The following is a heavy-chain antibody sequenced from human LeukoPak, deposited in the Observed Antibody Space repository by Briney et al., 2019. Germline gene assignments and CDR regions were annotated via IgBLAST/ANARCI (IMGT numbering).Heavy chain of an antibody. V-gene: IGHV4-59*01. J-gene: IGHJ5*02. D-gene: IGHD6-25*01. CDR1: GGSISSYY. CDR3: ARGYSSANWFDP. CDR2: IYYSGST. Sequence: SETLSLTRTVSGGSISSYYWSWIRQPPGKGLEWIGYIYYSGSTNYNPSLKSRVTISVDTSKNQFSLKLSSVTAADTAVYYCARGYSSANWFDPWGQGTLVTVSS.